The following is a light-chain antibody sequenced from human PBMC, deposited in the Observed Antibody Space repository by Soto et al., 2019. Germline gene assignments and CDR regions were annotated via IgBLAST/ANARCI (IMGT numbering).Light chain of an antibody. CDR2: EVS. V-gene: IGLV2-18*01. J-gene: IGLJ1*01. CDR1: SSDVGSYNR. Sequence: QSVLTQPPSVPGSPGQSVAISCTGTSSDVGSYNRVSWYQQPPGAAPKLMIYEVSNRPSGVPDRFSGSKSGNTASLTISGLQAEDEADYCCNYYTGSSTYVFGTGTKVTVL. CDR3: NYYTGSSTYV.